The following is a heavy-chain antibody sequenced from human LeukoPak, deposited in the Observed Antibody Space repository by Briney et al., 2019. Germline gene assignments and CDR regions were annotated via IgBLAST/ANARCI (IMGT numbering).Heavy chain of an antibody. CDR2: IKEDGTEK. CDR3: VRESRPGGAMGLYHNLDY. J-gene: IGHJ4*02. D-gene: IGHD1-1*01. Sequence: GGCLRLSCAGPGFTFSDFWMTWVRQTPGKGLEWVANIKEDGTEKNLVDSVKGRFTISRDNTKNLLFLEMNNLRGDDTAIYYCVRESRPGGAMGLYHNLDYWGQGTLVAVSS. V-gene: IGHV3-7*01. CDR1: GFTFSDFW.